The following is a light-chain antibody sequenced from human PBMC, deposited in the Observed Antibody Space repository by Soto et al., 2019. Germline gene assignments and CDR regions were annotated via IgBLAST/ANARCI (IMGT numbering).Light chain of an antibody. Sequence: QAVVTQPPSVSGAPGQRVTISCSGSSSNLGAGYDVHWYHQLPGTAPKLLIYDNSNRPSGVPDRFSGSKSGTSASLAITGLQAEDEADYYCQSYDSSLSGWVFGGGTKLTVL. CDR3: QSYDSSLSGWV. J-gene: IGLJ3*02. V-gene: IGLV1-40*01. CDR2: DNS. CDR1: SSNLGAGYD.